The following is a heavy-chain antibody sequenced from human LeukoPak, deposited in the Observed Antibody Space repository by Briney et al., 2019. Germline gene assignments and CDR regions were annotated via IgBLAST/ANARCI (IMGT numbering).Heavy chain of an antibody. CDR3: AREGGSGWPYYFDY. V-gene: IGHV4-59*01. CDR2: IYYSGST. J-gene: IGHJ4*02. Sequence: SETLSLTCTVSGGSISSYYWSWIRQPPGKGLEWIGYIYYSGSTNYNPSLKSRVTISVDTSKNQFSLELSSVTAADTAVYYCAREGGSGWPYYFDYWGQGTLVTVSS. CDR1: GGSISSYY. D-gene: IGHD6-19*01.